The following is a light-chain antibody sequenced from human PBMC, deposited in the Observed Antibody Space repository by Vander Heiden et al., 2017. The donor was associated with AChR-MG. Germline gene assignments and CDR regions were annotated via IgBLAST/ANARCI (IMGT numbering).Light chain of an antibody. J-gene: IGKJ1*01. Sequence: DIQMTQSPSNLSASVGDRVTITCRASQSISSWLVWYQQKPGKAPKLLIYKASSLESGVPSKFSGSGSGTEFTLTISGLQPDDFATYYCQQYNSYPWTFGQGTKVEIK. CDR3: QQYNSYPWT. V-gene: IGKV1-5*03. CDR2: KAS. CDR1: QSISSW.